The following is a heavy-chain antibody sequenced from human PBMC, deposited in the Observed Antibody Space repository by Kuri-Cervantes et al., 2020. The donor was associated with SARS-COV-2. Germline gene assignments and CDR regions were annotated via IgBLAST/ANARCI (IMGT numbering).Heavy chain of an antibody. CDR2: IRYYRSSK. V-gene: IGHV3-30*04. CDR1: GFTFSSYG. J-gene: IGHJ3*02. CDR3: ARDWEDPTGESAFDI. Sequence: GGSLRLSCAASGFTFSSYGMHWVRQAPGKGLEWVAVIRYYRSSKYYADSVKGRFTISRDNSKNTLYLQMNSVRAEDTAVYYCARDWEDPTGESAFDIWGQGTMVTVSS. D-gene: IGHD7-27*01.